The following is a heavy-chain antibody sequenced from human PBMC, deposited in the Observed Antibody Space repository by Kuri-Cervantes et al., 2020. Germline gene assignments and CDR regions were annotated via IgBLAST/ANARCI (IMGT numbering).Heavy chain of an antibody. CDR3: ARDPGYCSSTSCYEDYYYYIDV. CDR1: GYTFTSYY. CDR2: INPSGVST. D-gene: IGHD2-2*03. Sequence: ASVQVSCKASGYTFTSYYMHWVRQAPGQGLEWMGIINPSGVSTSYTQKFQGRVTMTRDTPTSTVYMELSSLRYEDTAVYYCARDPGYCSSTSCYEDYYYYIDVWGKGTTVTVSS. V-gene: IGHV1-46*01. J-gene: IGHJ6*03.